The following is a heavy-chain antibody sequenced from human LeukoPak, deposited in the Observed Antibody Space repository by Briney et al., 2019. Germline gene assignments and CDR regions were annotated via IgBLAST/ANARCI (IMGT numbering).Heavy chain of an antibody. CDR2: SSGSGGTT. CDR1: GFTFSSYA. CDR3: ARGGPAAGRFDY. J-gene: IGHJ4*02. D-gene: IGHD6-13*01. V-gene: IGHV3-23*01. Sequence: PGGTLRLSCAASGFTFSSYAMSWVRQAPGKGLEWVSTSSGSGGTTYYADSVKGRFTISRDNSKNTLYLQMNSLRAEDTAVYYCARGGPAAGRFDYWGQGTLVTVSS.